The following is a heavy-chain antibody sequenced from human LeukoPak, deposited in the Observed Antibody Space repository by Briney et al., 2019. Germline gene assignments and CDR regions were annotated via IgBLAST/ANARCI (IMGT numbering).Heavy chain of an antibody. D-gene: IGHD1-26*01. Sequence: SETLSLTCTVSGGSISSSSYYWGWIRQLPGKGLEWIGSIYYSGSTYYNPSLKSRVTISVDTSKNQFSLKLSSVTAADTAVYYCAREQWEPHRPFDYWGQGTLVTVSS. CDR3: AREQWEPHRPFDY. V-gene: IGHV4-39*02. CDR2: IYYSGST. J-gene: IGHJ4*02. CDR1: GGSISSSSYY.